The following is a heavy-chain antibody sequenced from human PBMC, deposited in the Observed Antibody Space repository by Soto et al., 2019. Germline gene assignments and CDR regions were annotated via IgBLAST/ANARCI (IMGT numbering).Heavy chain of an antibody. CDR2: VYPSGST. V-gene: IGHV4-30-2*01. CDR1: GGAINSGGHS. D-gene: IGHD4-4*01. J-gene: IGHJ5*02. Sequence: SETLSLTCTVSGGAINSGGHSWSWIRQPPGKGLEWIGYVYPSGSTNYNPSLRSRVTISVDGSTNHFSLRLTSGTAADTAVYFCARNNFDYTKTGGDWFDPWGPGALVTVSS. CDR3: ARNNFDYTKTGGDWFDP.